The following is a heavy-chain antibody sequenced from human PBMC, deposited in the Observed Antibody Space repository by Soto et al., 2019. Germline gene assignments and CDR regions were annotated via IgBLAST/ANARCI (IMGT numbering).Heavy chain of an antibody. J-gene: IGHJ4*02. V-gene: IGHV4-59*01. D-gene: IGHD3-22*01. CDR2: VYYTGST. Sequence: PXETLSLTCTVSGCSISTFYWGWMRQSPGKELEWIGYVYYTGSTNYNPSLKSRVTISVDRSKNQFSLKLTSANAADTAVYYCARGRTVRNYADDSSDYFYFFDYWGQGTQVTVSS. CDR1: GCSISTFY. CDR3: ARGRTVRNYADDSSDYFYFFDY.